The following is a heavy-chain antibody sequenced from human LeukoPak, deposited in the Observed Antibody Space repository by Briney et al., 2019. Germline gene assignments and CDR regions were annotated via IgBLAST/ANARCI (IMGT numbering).Heavy chain of an antibody. CDR2: INPNSGGT. CDR1: GYTFTSYG. J-gene: IGHJ5*02. CDR3: ARVSSGYSAYNWFDP. V-gene: IGHV1-2*02. D-gene: IGHD6-13*01. Sequence: ASVKVSCKASGYTFTSYGISWVRQAPGQGLEWMGWINPNSGGTNYAQKFQGRVTMTRDTSISTAYMELSRLRSDGTAVYYCARVSSGYSAYNWFDPWGQGTLVTVSS.